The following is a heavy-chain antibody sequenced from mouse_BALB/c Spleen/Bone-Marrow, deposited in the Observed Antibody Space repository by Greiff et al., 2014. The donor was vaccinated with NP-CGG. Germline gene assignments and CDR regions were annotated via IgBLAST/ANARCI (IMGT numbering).Heavy chain of an antibody. CDR1: GFTFSSYT. CDR2: ISNGGGST. J-gene: IGHJ2*01. V-gene: IGHV5-12-2*01. CDR3: ARLITTYFDY. Sequence: VQLKESGGGLVQPGGSLKFSCAASGFTFSSYTMSWVRQTPEKWLEWVAYISNGGGSTYYPDTVKGRFTISRGNAKNTLYLQMSSLKSEDTAMYYCARLITTYFDYWGQGTTLTVSS. D-gene: IGHD1-1*01.